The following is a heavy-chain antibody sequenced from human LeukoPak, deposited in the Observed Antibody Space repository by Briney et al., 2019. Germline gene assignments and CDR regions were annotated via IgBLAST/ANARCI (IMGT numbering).Heavy chain of an antibody. CDR2: INWNGGST. CDR3: AKGRKQWLVPGFDY. CDR1: GFTFDDYG. V-gene: IGHV3-20*04. Sequence: PGGSLRLSCAASGFTFDDYGMSWVRQAPGKGLEWVSGINWNGGSTGYADSVKGRFTISRDNAKNSLYLQMNSLRAEDTALYYCAKGRKQWLVPGFDYWGQGTLVTVSS. D-gene: IGHD6-19*01. J-gene: IGHJ4*02.